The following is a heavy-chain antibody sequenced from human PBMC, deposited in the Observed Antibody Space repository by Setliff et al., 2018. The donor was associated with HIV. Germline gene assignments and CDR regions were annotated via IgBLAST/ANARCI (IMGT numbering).Heavy chain of an antibody. CDR3: ARHTAPYSSGFYSVAAWFDP. D-gene: IGHD6-19*01. CDR1: GGSFSGYY. J-gene: IGHJ5*02. Sequence: PSETLSLTCGVYGGSFSGYYWSWIRQSPGKGLEWIGEINQSGTTNYSPSLNGRVTISVDTSNNQFSLSLTSVTAADTAVYHCARHTAPYSSGFYSVAAWFDPWGQGTLVTVSS. V-gene: IGHV4-34*01. CDR2: INQSGTT.